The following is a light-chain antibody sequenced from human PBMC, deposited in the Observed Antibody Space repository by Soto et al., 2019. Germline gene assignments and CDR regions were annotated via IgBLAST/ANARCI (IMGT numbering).Light chain of an antibody. V-gene: IGLV2-14*01. Sequence: QSVLTQPASVSGSLGQSITISCTGTISDIGSYHYVSWYQHHPGKAPKLIFYEVTNRPSGVSNRFSGSKSGNTASLTISGLQAEDEADYYCSSYTTTSTTFGGGTKLTVL. CDR3: SSYTTTSTT. J-gene: IGLJ3*02. CDR1: ISDIGSYHY. CDR2: EVT.